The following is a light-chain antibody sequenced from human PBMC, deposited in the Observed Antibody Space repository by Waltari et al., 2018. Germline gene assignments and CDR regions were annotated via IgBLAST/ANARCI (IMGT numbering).Light chain of an antibody. CDR1: QGIARKS. Sequence: IVLTQSPGHLSVSPGERVNLSCRASQGIARKSLAWYQQKPGQAPRPLISGASDRATGIADRFSGGGSGTDFTLTISRVAPEDFAVYYCQHYGDSPNFTFGPGTRVDI. J-gene: IGKJ3*01. CDR3: QHYGDSPNFT. V-gene: IGKV3-20*01. CDR2: GAS.